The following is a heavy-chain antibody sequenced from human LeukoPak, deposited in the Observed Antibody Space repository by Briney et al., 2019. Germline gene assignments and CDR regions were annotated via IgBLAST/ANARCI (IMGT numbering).Heavy chain of an antibody. J-gene: IGHJ3*02. D-gene: IGHD3-22*01. V-gene: IGHV3-74*01. Sequence: GGSLRLSCAASGFTFSTYFIHWVRQGPGKGLVWVSRIGSDGGSASSADSVKGRFTISRDKAKNTVLLPRYSPRAEDTAIYYSALSYDYDRPDALDIWGQGTMVTVSS. CDR2: IGSDGGSA. CDR1: GFTFSTYF. CDR3: ALSYDYDRPDALDI.